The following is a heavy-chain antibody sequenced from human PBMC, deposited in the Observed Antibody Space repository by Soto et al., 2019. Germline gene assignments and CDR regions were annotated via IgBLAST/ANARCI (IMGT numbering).Heavy chain of an antibody. CDR2: IIPIFGTA. CDR3: AVVYYYDSSGYYAKNVFYYGMDV. V-gene: IGHV1-69*01. J-gene: IGHJ6*02. Sequence: QVPLVQSGAEVKKPGSSVKVSCKASGGTFSSYAISWVRQTPGQGLEWMGGIIPIFGTANYAQKFQGRVTITADESTSTAYMELSSLRSEDTAVYYCAVVYYYDSSGYYAKNVFYYGMDVWGQGTTVTVSS. D-gene: IGHD3-22*01. CDR1: GGTFSSYA.